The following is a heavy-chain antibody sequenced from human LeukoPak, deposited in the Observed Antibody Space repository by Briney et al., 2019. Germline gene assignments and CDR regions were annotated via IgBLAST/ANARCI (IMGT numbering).Heavy chain of an antibody. CDR2: IYYSGST. D-gene: IGHD6-13*01. Sequence: SQTLSLTCTVSGGSISSGGYYWSWIRQPPGKGLEWIGYIYYSGSTYYNPSLKSRVTISVDTSKNQFSLKLSSVTAADTAVYYCARDQEYSSSHISDAFDIWGQGTMVTVSS. J-gene: IGHJ3*02. V-gene: IGHV4-30-4*01. CDR3: ARDQEYSSSHISDAFDI. CDR1: GGSISSGGYY.